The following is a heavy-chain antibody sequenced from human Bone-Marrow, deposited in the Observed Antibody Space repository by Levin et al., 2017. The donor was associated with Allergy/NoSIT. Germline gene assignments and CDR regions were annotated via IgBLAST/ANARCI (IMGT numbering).Heavy chain of an antibody. CDR1: GFTFSSYG. D-gene: IGHD6-19*01. CDR3: ARGFERAVAGTIFTVGYFQH. J-gene: IGHJ1*01. Sequence: GESLKISCAASGFTFSSYGMHWVRQAPGKGLEWVAVIWYDGSNKYYADSVKGRFTISRDNSKNTLYLQMNSLRAEDTAVYYCARGFERAVAGTIFTVGYFQHWGQGTLVTVSS. CDR2: IWYDGSNK. V-gene: IGHV3-33*01.